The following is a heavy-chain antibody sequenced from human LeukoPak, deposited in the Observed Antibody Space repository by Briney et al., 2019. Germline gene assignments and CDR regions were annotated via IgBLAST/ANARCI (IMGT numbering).Heavy chain of an antibody. J-gene: IGHJ4*02. CDR2: IHTSNNYI. CDR3: ASRATTERGYSYGLDY. CDR1: GFTFSSYE. D-gene: IGHD5-18*01. V-gene: IGHV3-21*01. Sequence: GGSLRLSCAASGFTFSSYEMNWVRQAPGKGLEWVSSIHTSNNYIYYANSLKGRFTISRDNTKNSLYLHMNSLRAEDTAVYYCASRATTERGYSYGLDYWGQGTLSPSPQ.